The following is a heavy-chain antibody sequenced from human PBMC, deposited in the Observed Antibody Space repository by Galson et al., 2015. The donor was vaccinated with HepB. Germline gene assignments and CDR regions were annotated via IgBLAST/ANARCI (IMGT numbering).Heavy chain of an antibody. D-gene: IGHD5-12*01. CDR1: GYTFTSYY. V-gene: IGHV1-46*01. J-gene: IGHJ4*02. CDR2: INPSGGST. CDR3: ARAGSGYEYYFDY. Sequence: SVKVSCKASGYTFTSYYMHRVRQAPGQGLEWMGIINPSGGSTSYAQKFQGRVTMTRDTSTSTVYMELSSLRSEDTAVYYCARAGSGYEYYFDYWGQGTLVTVSS.